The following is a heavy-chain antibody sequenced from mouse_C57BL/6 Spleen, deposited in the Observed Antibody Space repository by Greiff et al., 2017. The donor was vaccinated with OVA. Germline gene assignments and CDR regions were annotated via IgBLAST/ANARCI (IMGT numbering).Heavy chain of an antibody. J-gene: IGHJ1*03. CDR1: GYTFTSYW. Sequence: QVQLKQPGTELVKPGASVKLSCKASGYTFTSYWMHWVKQRPGQGLEWIGNINPSNGGTNYNEMFKSKATMTVDKSSSTAYMQLSRLTSEDAAVYDCARSPSYRYFDVWGTETTVTVSS. V-gene: IGHV1-53*01. CDR2: INPSNGGT. CDR3: ARSPSYRYFDV.